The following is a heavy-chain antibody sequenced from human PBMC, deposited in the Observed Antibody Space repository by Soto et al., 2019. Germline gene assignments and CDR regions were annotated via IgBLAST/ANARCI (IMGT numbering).Heavy chain of an antibody. V-gene: IGHV3-30-3*01. CDR1: GFTFSSYA. CDR2: ISYDGSNK. Sequence: QVQLVESGGGVVQPGRSLRPSCAASGFTFSSYAMHWVRQAPGKGLEWVAVISYDGSNKYYADSVKGRFTISRDNSKNTLYLQMNSLRAEDTAVYYCARGALPPLITVTTLAYFDYWGQGTLVTVSS. D-gene: IGHD4-17*01. CDR3: ARGALPPLITVTTLAYFDY. J-gene: IGHJ4*02.